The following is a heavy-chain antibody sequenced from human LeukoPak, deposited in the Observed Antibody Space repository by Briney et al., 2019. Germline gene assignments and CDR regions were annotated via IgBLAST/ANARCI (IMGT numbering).Heavy chain of an antibody. CDR1: GFTFSSYS. V-gene: IGHV3-21*01. Sequence: GGSLRLSCAASGFTFSSYSMNWVRQAPGKGLEWVSSISSSSKYIYYADSVKGRFTISRDNAKNSLYLQMNSLRAEDTAVYYCARETYYYDSSGYYLIYYYYGMDVWGQGTTVTVSS. CDR3: ARETYYYDSSGYYLIYYYYGMDV. J-gene: IGHJ6*02. CDR2: ISSSSKYI. D-gene: IGHD3-22*01.